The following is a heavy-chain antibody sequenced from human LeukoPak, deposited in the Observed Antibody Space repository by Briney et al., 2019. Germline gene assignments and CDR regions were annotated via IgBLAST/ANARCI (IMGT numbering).Heavy chain of an antibody. Sequence: GGSLRLSCAASGFTFSSYNMNWVRQVPGKGLEWVSSISSSSSYIYYADSVKGRFTISRDNTKNSLYLQMNSLRAEDTAVYYCARDGPGLSYYFDYWGQGTLVTVSS. D-gene: IGHD3/OR15-3a*01. CDR2: ISSSSSYI. CDR1: GFTFSSYN. CDR3: ARDGPGLSYYFDY. J-gene: IGHJ4*02. V-gene: IGHV3-21*01.